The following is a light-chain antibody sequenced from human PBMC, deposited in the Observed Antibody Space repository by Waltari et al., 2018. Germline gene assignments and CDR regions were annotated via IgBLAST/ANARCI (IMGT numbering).Light chain of an antibody. CDR1: SSNIGAGSD. CDR2: DNN. V-gene: IGLV1-40*01. Sequence: QSVLTQPPSVSGAPGQRVTIPCTGSSSNIGAGSDVPWYQQLPGTAPKLLIYDNNNRPSGVPDRFSGSRSGTAASLAITGLQAEDEADYYCQAYDSSLSGSGFGGGTKLTVL. J-gene: IGLJ2*01. CDR3: QAYDSSLSGSG.